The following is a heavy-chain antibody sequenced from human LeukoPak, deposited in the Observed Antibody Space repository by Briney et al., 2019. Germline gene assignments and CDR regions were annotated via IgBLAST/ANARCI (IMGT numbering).Heavy chain of an antibody. Sequence: GVSLRLSCAASGFTFSSYSMNWVRQAPGKGLEWVSYIDSSGSLIYYAASVKGWITVFRDNAQNSLYVQTTSLRAEDTALYCCARERASCGGDCLDYWGQGTLVTVSS. CDR1: GFTFSSYS. V-gene: IGHV3-48*04. CDR3: ARERASCGGDCLDY. J-gene: IGHJ4*02. D-gene: IGHD2-21*02. CDR2: IDSSGSLI.